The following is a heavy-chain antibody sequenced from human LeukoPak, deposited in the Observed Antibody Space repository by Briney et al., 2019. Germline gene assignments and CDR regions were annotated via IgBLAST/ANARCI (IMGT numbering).Heavy chain of an antibody. CDR2: ISSSSSYI. Sequence: PGGSLRLSCAASGFTFSSYSMIWVRQAPGKGLEWVSSISSSSSYIYYADSVKGRFTISRDNANNSLYLQMNSLRAEDTAVYYCASGGRDGYNFLAYWGQGTLVTVSS. J-gene: IGHJ4*02. V-gene: IGHV3-21*01. CDR3: ASGGRDGYNFLAY. CDR1: GFTFSSYS. D-gene: IGHD5-12*01.